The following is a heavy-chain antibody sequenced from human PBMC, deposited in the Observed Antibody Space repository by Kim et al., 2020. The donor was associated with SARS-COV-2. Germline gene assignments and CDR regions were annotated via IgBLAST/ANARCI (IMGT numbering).Heavy chain of an antibody. D-gene: IGHD1-20*01. CDR2: INHSGST. Sequence: SETLSLTCAVYGGSFSGYYWSWIRQPPGKGLEWIGEINHSGSTNYNPSLKSRVTISVDTSKNQFSLKLSSVTAADTAVYYCARGPQLSITGTTGWFDPWGQGTLVTVSS. V-gene: IGHV4-34*01. CDR1: GGSFSGYY. J-gene: IGHJ5*02. CDR3: ARGPQLSITGTTGWFDP.